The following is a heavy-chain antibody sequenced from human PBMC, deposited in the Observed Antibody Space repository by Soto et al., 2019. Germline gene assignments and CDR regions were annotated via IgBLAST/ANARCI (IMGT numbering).Heavy chain of an antibody. CDR2: INPHGGGA. CDR3: AKDLVRTPNGADSFDV. J-gene: IGHJ3*01. CDR1: GYAFGAYY. D-gene: IGHD2-8*01. V-gene: IGHV1-2*02. Sequence: QVQLVQSGAEVKKPGASVKVSCKASGYAFGAYYIYWVRQAPGQGLEWMGYINPHGGGARYVQEFRDRLTITTDTPKATAYVELRSLTSADTAIYYRAKDLVRTPNGADSFDVWGQGTSVTVS.